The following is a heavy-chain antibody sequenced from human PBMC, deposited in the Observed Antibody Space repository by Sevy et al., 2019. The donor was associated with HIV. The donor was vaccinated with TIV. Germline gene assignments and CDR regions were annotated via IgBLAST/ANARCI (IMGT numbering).Heavy chain of an antibody. CDR3: AKVLRIVEIPAAIDYYYGMDV. CDR2: IRFDATIK. J-gene: IGHJ6*02. V-gene: IGHV3-30*02. D-gene: IGHD2-2*01. Sequence: GGSLRLSCEASGFTFSNYGMHWVRQAPGKGLEWVAFIRFDATIKYYRDSVKGRLTISRDNSKSTLYLQMNSLRAEDTAVYFCAKVLRIVEIPAAIDYYYGMDVWGQGTTVTVSS. CDR1: GFTFSNYG.